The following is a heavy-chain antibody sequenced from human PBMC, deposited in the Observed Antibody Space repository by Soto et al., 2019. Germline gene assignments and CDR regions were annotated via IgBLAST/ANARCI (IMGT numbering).Heavy chain of an antibody. Sequence: QVQLQESGPGLVKPSETLSLTCTVSGGSISSYYWSWIRQPPGKGLEWIGYIYYSGSTNYNPSLKTRVTISVDTSKNQFSLKLSSVTAADTAVYYCARRYGSFLDIWGQGTMVTVSS. J-gene: IGHJ3*02. CDR2: IYYSGST. CDR1: GGSISSYY. V-gene: IGHV4-59*08. CDR3: ARRYGSFLDI. D-gene: IGHD3-10*01.